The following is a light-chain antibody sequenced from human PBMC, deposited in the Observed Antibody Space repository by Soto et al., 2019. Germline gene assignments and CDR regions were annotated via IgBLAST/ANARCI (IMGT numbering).Light chain of an antibody. V-gene: IGLV1-44*01. J-gene: IGLJ1*01. Sequence: QSVLTQPPSASGAPGQRVTISWSGSSSNVGSNTVSWYQQFPGTAPKLLIHINNKRPSGVPERFSGSKSGTSASLYISGRQSEDEADYYCVAWDGSLNAAIFGGGTKLTV. CDR3: VAWDGSLNAAI. CDR1: SSNVGSNT. CDR2: INN.